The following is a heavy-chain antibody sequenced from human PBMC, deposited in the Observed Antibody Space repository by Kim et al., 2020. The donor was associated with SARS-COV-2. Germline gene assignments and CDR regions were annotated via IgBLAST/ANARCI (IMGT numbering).Heavy chain of an antibody. Sequence: GGSLRLSCAASGFTFSDYYMSWIRQAPGKGLEWVSYISSSSSYTNYADSVKGRFTISRDNAKNSLYLQMNSLRAEDTAVYYCARDYDDILTGWVPYYFDFWGQGTLVTVSS. J-gene: IGHJ4*02. D-gene: IGHD3-9*01. CDR2: ISSSSSYT. V-gene: IGHV3-11*06. CDR1: GFTFSDYY. CDR3: ARDYDDILTGWVPYYFDF.